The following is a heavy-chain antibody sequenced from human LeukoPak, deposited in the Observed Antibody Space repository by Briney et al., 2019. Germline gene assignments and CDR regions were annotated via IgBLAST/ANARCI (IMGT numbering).Heavy chain of an antibody. CDR1: GFTFSSYA. J-gene: IGHJ6*02. Sequence: PGGSLRLSCAASGFTFSSYAMHWVRQAPGKGLEWVSVIYSGGSTYYADSVKGRFTISRDNSKNTLYLQMNSLRAEDTAVYYCAMGCSSTSWRGYYYYGMDVWGQGTTATVSS. CDR3: AMGCSSTSWRGYYYYGMDV. D-gene: IGHD2-2*01. V-gene: IGHV3-53*01. CDR2: IYSGGST.